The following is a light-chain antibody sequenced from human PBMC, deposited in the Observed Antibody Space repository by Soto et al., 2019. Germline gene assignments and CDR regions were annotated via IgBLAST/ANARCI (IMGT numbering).Light chain of an antibody. V-gene: IGLV3-1*01. Sequence: SYELTQPPSVSVSPGQTASITCSGDKLGDKYACWYQQKPGQSPVLVIYQDSKRPSGIPERFSGSKSGNTATLTISGTQAMDEADYYCQAWHSSTPVGFGGGTKQTVL. J-gene: IGLJ2*01. CDR1: KLGDKY. CDR2: QDS. CDR3: QAWHSSTPVG.